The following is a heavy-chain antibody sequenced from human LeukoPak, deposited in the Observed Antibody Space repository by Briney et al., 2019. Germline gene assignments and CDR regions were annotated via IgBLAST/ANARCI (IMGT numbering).Heavy chain of an antibody. J-gene: IGHJ4*02. CDR3: ARDNWGSLDY. CDR1: GSSISSHS. Sequence: SETPSLTCTVSGSSISSHSWGWVRQPPGKGLEWIGYDSNNGNINYNPALKSRVTISVDTSKRQFSLKLSSVTAADTAIYYCARDNWGSLDYWGQGTLVTVSS. D-gene: IGHD7-27*01. CDR2: DSNNGNI. V-gene: IGHV4-59*11.